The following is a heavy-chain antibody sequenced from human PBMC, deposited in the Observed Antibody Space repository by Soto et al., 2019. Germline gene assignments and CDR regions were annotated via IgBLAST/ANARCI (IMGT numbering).Heavy chain of an antibody. Sequence: QVQLQESGPGLVKPSGTLSLTCAVSGGSISSSNWWSWVRQPPGKGLEWIGEIYHRGSTNYNPSLKSRVTISVDKSKNQFSLKLSSVTAADTAVYYCARDPAKPYYYDSSGYYPYWGQGTLVTVSS. D-gene: IGHD3-22*01. J-gene: IGHJ4*02. CDR3: ARDPAKPYYYDSSGYYPY. CDR1: GGSISSSNW. V-gene: IGHV4-4*02. CDR2: IYHRGST.